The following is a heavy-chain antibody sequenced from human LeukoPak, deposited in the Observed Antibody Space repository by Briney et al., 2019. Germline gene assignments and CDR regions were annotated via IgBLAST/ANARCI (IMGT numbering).Heavy chain of an antibody. V-gene: IGHV4-38-2*01. D-gene: IGHD2-15*01. J-gene: IGHJ5*02. Sequence: SETLSLTCAVSGYSISNGYCWGWIRQPPGKGPEWIGSIYHSGTTYYNPSLKSRVTISVDTSKNQFSLKLSSVTAADTAVYYCARGLRSAEVAATTGTWFDPWGQGTLVTVSS. CDR3: ARGLRSAEVAATTGTWFDP. CDR1: GYSISNGYC. CDR2: IYHSGTT.